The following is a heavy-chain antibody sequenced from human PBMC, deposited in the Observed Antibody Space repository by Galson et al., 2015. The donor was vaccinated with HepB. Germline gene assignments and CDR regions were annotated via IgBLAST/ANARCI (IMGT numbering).Heavy chain of an antibody. Sequence: SLRLSCAASEFILSMYWMNWVRQAPGKGLEWVANIKEDGSEKNSVDSVKGRFTIARDNAKNALYLQMNSLRAEDTAVYCWAGVKRGAWYSFYYYGMDVWGRGTTVTVSS. CDR3: AGVKRGAWYSFYYYGMDV. CDR2: IKEDGSEK. V-gene: IGHV3-7*05. CDR1: EFILSMYW. D-gene: IGHD3-10*01. J-gene: IGHJ6*02.